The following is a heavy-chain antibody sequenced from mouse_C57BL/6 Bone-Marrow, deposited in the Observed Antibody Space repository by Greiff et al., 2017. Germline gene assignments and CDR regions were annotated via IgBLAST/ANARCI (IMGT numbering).Heavy chain of an antibody. CDR1: GYTFTSYW. J-gene: IGHJ3*01. CDR3: ARDSGNSAWFAY. CDR2: IDPSDSYT. D-gene: IGHD2-1*01. V-gene: IGHV1-69*01. Sequence: QVQLQQPGAELVMPGASVKLSCKASGYTFTSYWMHWVKQRPGQGLEWIGEIDPSDSYTNYNQKFKGKSTLTVDKSSSTAYMQLSSLTSEDSAVYYCARDSGNSAWFAYWGQGTLVTVSA.